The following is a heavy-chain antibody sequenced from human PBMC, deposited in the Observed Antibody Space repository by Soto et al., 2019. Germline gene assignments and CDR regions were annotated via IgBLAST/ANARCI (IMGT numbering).Heavy chain of an antibody. V-gene: IGHV1-69*01. Sequence: QVQLLQSGAEVKKPGSSVKVSCTVSGGIFRRYAISWVRQAPGQGLEWLGGIVPIFGTTNYAQKFQGRVTITADESTSTAYMDLSSLRSDDTAVYYCARPDEGSYSSNHHYYYALDVWRQGTTVTVSS. D-gene: IGHD3-16*01. CDR1: GGIFRRYA. J-gene: IGHJ6*02. CDR2: IVPIFGTT. CDR3: ARPDEGSYSSNHHYYYALDV.